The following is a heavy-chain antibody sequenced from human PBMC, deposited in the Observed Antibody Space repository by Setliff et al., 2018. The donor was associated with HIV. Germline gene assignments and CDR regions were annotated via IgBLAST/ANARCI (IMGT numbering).Heavy chain of an antibody. J-gene: IGHJ6*02. CDR2: IYHSGST. CDR3: ARQFTVQWLVSTYGMDV. D-gene: IGHD6-19*01. Sequence: SETLSLTCAVSGYSISSGYYWGWIRQPPGKGLEWIGSIYHSGSTYFNPSLKSRVTISVDTSKNQFSLNLSSVTAADTAVYYCARQFTVQWLVSTYGMDVWGQGTTVTVSS. CDR1: GYSISSGYY. V-gene: IGHV4-38-2*01.